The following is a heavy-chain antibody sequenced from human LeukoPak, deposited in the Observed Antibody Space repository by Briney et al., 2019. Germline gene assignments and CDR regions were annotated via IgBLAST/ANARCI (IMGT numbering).Heavy chain of an antibody. D-gene: IGHD5-18*01. J-gene: IGHJ6*03. CDR3: ARAYSYGQYYYYYYYRDV. CDR2: INPNSGGT. V-gene: IGHV1-2*02. Sequence: ASVKVSCTASGYTFTGYYMHWVRQAPGQGLEWMGWINPNSGGTNYAQKFQGRVTMTRDTSISTAYMELSRMRSDDTALYYCARAYSYGQYYYYYYYRDVWGKGTTVTIS. CDR1: GYTFTGYY.